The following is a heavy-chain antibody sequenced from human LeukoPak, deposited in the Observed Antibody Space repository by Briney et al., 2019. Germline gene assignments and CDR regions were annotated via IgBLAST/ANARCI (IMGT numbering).Heavy chain of an antibody. CDR3: ARDSIYYSTASEFDI. V-gene: IGHV1-69*04. D-gene: IGHD3-22*01. CDR2: IIPILGIA. Sequence: PSAKLSCTASGGTFSSYAISWVRQAPGQGLGWMGRIIPILGIANYEQKFHGRVTITADKSTSTAYMELSSLRSEDTAVYYCARDSIYYSTASEFDIWGQGTMVTVSS. J-gene: IGHJ3*02. CDR1: GGTFSSYA.